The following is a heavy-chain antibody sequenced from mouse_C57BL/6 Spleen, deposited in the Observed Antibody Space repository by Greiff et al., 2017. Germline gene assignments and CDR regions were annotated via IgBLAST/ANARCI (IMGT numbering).Heavy chain of an antibody. CDR2: ISSCSSTI. CDR1: GFTFSDYG. Sequence: DVMLVESGGGLVKPGGSLKLSCAASGFTFSDYGMHWVRQAPEKGLEWVAYISSCSSTIYYADTVKGRFTISRDNAKNTLFLQMTSLRSEDTAMYYCAREDWGFWYFDVWGTGTTVTVSS. D-gene: IGHD3-1*01. CDR3: AREDWGFWYFDV. J-gene: IGHJ1*03. V-gene: IGHV5-17*01.